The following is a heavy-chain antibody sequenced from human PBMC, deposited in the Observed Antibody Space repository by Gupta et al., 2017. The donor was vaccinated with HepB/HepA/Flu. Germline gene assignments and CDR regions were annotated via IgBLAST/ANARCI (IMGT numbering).Heavy chain of an antibody. D-gene: IGHD6-19*01. V-gene: IGHV2-26*01. Sequence: QVTLKESGPVLVKPTETLTLTCTVSGFSLSNARMGVSWIRQPPGKALEWLAHIFSNDEKSYSTSLKSRLTISKDTSKSQVVLTMTNMDPVDTATYYCARIPRIAVAGSTERYYYYGMDVWGQGTTVTVSS. J-gene: IGHJ6*02. CDR1: GFSLSNARMG. CDR2: IFSNDEK. CDR3: ARIPRIAVAGSTERYYYYGMDV.